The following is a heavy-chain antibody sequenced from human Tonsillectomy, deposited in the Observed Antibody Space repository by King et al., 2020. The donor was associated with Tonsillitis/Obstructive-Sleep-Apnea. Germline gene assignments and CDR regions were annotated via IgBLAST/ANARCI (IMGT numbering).Heavy chain of an antibody. J-gene: IGHJ6*04. D-gene: IGHD3-3*01. V-gene: IGHV3-72*01. CDR3: VSEGDFWKMDV. CDR1: GFTFSDHY. Sequence: EVQLVESGGGLVQPGGSLRLSCAASGFTFSDHYMDWVRQAPGKGLEWVGRTRNKANSYTTEYAASVKGRFTISRDDSKNSLYLQMNSLKTEDTAVYYCVSEGDFWKMDVWGKGTTVTVSS. CDR2: TRNKANSYTT.